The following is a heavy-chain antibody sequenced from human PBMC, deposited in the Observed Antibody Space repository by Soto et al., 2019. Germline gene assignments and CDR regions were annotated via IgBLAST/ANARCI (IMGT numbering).Heavy chain of an antibody. CDR1: GGNFSSNG. D-gene: IGHD4-4*01. CDR2: IIPTFGTT. V-gene: IGHV1-69*13. Sequence: GASVKVSCKAPGGNFSSNGIRWVRQAPGQGLELMGRIIPTFGTTNYAHKFGGRVTITADESTGTAYMELSSLRSDDTAVYYCAGASDSTWYNWLDSRGQGTLVTVSS. J-gene: IGHJ5*01. CDR3: AGASDSTWYNWLDS.